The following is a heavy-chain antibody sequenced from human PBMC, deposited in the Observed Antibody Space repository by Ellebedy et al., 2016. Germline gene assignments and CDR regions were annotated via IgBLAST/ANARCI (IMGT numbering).Heavy chain of an antibody. CDR2: ISKDESNK. V-gene: IGHV3-30-3*01. D-gene: IGHD3-10*01. J-gene: IGHJ6*02. CDR1: GFTSGLPFSAYF. Sequence: GGSLRLXCAASGFTSGLPFSAYFIQWVRQAPGKGLEWVSFISKDESNKYYADSVKGRFTISRDTSTSTLYLQMTGLRPDDAAVYYCAKEAPYGSRSYASYYYYYGMDVWGQGTTVTVSS. CDR3: AKEAPYGSRSYASYYYYYGMDV.